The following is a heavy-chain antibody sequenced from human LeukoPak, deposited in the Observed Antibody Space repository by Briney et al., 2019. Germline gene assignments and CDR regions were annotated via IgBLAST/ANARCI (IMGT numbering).Heavy chain of an antibody. J-gene: IGHJ4*02. D-gene: IGHD2-8*01. V-gene: IGHV4-4*02. Sequence: SGTLSLTCAVSGGSISSSNWWSWVRQPPGRGLEWIGEIYHSGSTNYNPSLKSRVTISVDKSKNQFSLKLSSVTAADTAMYYCAKAGNSRVYYFDYWGQGTLVTVSS. CDR3: AKAGNSRVYYFDY. CDR1: GGSISSSNW. CDR2: IYHSGST.